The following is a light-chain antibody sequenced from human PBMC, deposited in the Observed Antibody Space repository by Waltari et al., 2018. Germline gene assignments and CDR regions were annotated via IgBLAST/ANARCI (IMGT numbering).Light chain of an antibody. Sequence: DIQMTQSPPSLSASVRDRVTITCRASQSISSYLNWYQQKPGKAPKLLIYAASSLQSGVPSRFTGSGSGTEFTLTISSLQSDDFATYYCQQYYTCRRTFGQGTKVEV. CDR3: QQYYTCRRT. CDR1: QSISSY. CDR2: AAS. J-gene: IGKJ1*01. V-gene: IGKV1-39*01.